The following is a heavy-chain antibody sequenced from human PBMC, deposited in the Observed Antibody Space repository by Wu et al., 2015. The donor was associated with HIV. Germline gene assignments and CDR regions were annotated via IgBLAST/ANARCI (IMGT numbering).Heavy chain of an antibody. J-gene: IGHJ4*02. Sequence: QLVQSGAEVKKPGSSVKVSCKASGGTFSSYAISWVRQAPGQGFEWMGGIIPIFGTANYAQKFQGRVTITADESTRTAYMELSSLRSEDTAMYYCARERTGGYFDFWGQGTLVTVSS. V-gene: IGHV1-69*13. D-gene: IGHD7-27*01. CDR3: ARERTGGYFDF. CDR1: GGTFSSYA. CDR2: IIPIFGTA.